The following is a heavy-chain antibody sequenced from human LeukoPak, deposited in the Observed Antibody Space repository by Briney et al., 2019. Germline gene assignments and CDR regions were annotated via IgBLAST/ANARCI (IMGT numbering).Heavy chain of an antibody. CDR1: GGSISSSSYY. CDR2: INHSGST. Sequence: PSETLSLTCTVSGGSISSSSYYWGWIRQPPGKGLEWIGEINHSGSTNYNPSLKSRVTISVDTSKNQFSLKLSSVTAADTAVYYCARGAWLDYYDSSGYYYLGFTRLWYFDYWGQGTLVTVSS. J-gene: IGHJ4*02. D-gene: IGHD3-22*01. V-gene: IGHV4-39*07. CDR3: ARGAWLDYYDSSGYYYLGFTRLWYFDY.